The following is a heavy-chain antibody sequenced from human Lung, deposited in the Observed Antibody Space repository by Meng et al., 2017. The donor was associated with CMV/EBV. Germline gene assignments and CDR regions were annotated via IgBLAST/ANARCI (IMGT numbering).Heavy chain of an antibody. CDR1: GSSISSGYY. D-gene: IGHD2-21*01. CDR2: IYHIGST. CDR3: ARENIKCGGDCYSAGYFDY. V-gene: IGHV4-38-2*02. Sequence: LXCPVSGSSISSGYYWGWIRQPPGKGLEWIGSIYHIGSTYYNPSLKSRVTISVDTSKNQFSLKLSSVTAADTAVYYCARENIKCGGDCYSAGYFDYWXQGPLVTVSS. J-gene: IGHJ4*02.